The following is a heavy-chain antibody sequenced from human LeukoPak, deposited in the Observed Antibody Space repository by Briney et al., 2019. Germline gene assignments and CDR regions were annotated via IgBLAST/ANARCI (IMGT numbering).Heavy chain of an antibody. CDR2: INHSGST. Sequence: PSETLSLTCTVYGGPFSGYYWSSIRQPPGKGLEWIGEINHSGSTNYNPSLKSRVTISVDTSKNQFSLKLSSVTAADTAVYYCASREMATIDIGGQGTLVTVSS. V-gene: IGHV4-34*01. D-gene: IGHD5-24*01. CDR1: GGPFSGYY. CDR3: ASREMATIDI. J-gene: IGHJ4*02.